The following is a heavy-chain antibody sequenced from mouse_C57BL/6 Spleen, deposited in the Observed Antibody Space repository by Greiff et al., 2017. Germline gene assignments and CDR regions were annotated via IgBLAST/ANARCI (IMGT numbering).Heavy chain of an antibody. Sequence: DVMLVESGGGLVQPGGSMKLSCVASGFTFSNYWMNWVRQSPEKGLEWVAQIRLKSDNYATHYAESVKGRFTISRDDSKSSVYLQENTLKDEETGIYYCTGPYYFDYWGQGTTLTVSS. J-gene: IGHJ2*01. CDR2: IRLKSDNYAT. CDR1: GFTFSNYW. CDR3: TGPYYFDY. V-gene: IGHV6-3*01.